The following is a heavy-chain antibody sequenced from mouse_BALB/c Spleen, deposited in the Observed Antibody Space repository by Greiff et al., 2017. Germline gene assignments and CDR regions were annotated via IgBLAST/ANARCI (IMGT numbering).Heavy chain of an antibody. D-gene: IGHD1-1*01. CDR3: ARDYYGSSYLDY. CDR2: ISYSGST. CDR1: GYSITSDYA. Sequence: EVMLVESGPGLVKPSQSLSLTCTVTGYSITSDYAWNWIRQFPGNKLEWMGYISYSGSTSYNPSLKSRISITRDTSKNQFFLQLNSVTTEDTATYYCARDYYGSSYLDYWGQGTTLTVSS. V-gene: IGHV3-2*02. J-gene: IGHJ2*01.